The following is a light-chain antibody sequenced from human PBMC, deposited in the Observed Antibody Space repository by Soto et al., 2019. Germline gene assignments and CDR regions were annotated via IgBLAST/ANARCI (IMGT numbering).Light chain of an antibody. CDR1: QSISSW. CDR3: QQYNSYWT. V-gene: IGKV1-5*01. CDR2: DAS. Sequence: DIQMTQSPSTLSASVGDRVTITCRASQSISSWLAWYQQKPGKAPKLLIYDASSLESGVPSRFSGSGSGTEFTLTISSLNPDDFATYYCQQYNSYWTFGQGTKVEIK. J-gene: IGKJ1*01.